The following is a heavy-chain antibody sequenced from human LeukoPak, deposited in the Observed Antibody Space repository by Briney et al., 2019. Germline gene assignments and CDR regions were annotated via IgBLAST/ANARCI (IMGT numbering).Heavy chain of an antibody. V-gene: IGHV3-7*01. CDR3: ARGRMVYGIDYYYYYMDV. J-gene: IGHJ6*03. CDR1: GFTFSSYW. CDR2: IKQDGSEK. Sequence: GGSLRLSCAASGFTFSSYWMNWVRQAPGKGLEWVANIKQDGSEKDYVDSVKGRFTISRDNAKNSLYLQMNSLRAEDTAVYYCARGRMVYGIDYYYYYMDVWGKGTTVTVSS. D-gene: IGHD2-8*01.